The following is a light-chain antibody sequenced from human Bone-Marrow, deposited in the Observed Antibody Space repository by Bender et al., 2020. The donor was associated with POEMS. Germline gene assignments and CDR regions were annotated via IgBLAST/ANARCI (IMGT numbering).Light chain of an antibody. CDR3: CSYTSSFTCV. Sequence: QSVLTQPPSASGTPGQRVTISCSGSNSNIGSNTVTWYQQIPGTAPKLLIYSTSHRPSGVPDRFSGSKSGSSASLAISGLQSEDEADYYCCSYTSSFTCVFGAGTKVTVL. CDR2: STS. CDR1: NSNIGSNT. V-gene: IGLV1-44*01. J-gene: IGLJ1*01.